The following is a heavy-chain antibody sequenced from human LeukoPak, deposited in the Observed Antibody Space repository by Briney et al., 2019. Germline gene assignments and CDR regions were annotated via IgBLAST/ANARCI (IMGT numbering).Heavy chain of an antibody. CDR1: GFTFSGSA. CDR3: TRGRIAAADPDYYYYYYMDV. V-gene: IGHV3-73*01. Sequence: GGSLRLSCAASGFTFSGSAMHWVRQASGKGLEWVGRIRSKANSYATAYAASVKGRFTISRDDSKNTAYLQMNSLKTEDTAVYYCTRGRIAAADPDYYYYYYMDVWGKGTTVTVSS. J-gene: IGHJ6*03. D-gene: IGHD6-13*01. CDR2: IRSKANSYAT.